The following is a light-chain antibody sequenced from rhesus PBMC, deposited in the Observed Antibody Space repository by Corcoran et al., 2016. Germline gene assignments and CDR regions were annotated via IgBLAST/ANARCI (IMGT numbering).Light chain of an antibody. J-gene: IGKJ1*01. CDR2: KAS. Sequence: DIQMTQSPSSLSASVGDRVTITCRASENINNYLNWYQKRPGKAPNLLINKASILQSGVPSRFGGSGSGTEYTFTISSLQPEDVATYYCQHGYGTPWTFGQGTKVEIK. CDR3: QHGYGTPWT. V-gene: IGKV1-74*01. CDR1: ENINNY.